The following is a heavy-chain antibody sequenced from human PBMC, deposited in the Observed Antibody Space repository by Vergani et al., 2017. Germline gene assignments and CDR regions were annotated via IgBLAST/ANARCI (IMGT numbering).Heavy chain of an antibody. Sequence: EVQLVESGGGVVQPGGSLRLSCAASGFTFDEYAMHWVRQAPGKGLEWVSLSSGDGGSTYYADSVKGRFTISRDNSKNSLYLQMNSLRTEDTALYYCAKDTTYYDFWSGYYTPSSGMDVWGQGP. CDR3: AKDTTYYDFWSGYYTPSSGMDV. J-gene: IGHJ6*02. V-gene: IGHV3-43*02. D-gene: IGHD3-3*01. CDR1: GFTFDEYA. CDR2: SSGDGGST.